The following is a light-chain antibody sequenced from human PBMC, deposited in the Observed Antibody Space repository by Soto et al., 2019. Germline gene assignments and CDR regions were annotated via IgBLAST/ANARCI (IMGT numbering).Light chain of an antibody. CDR3: QQTHSVPYT. CDR2: DAS. Sequence: EIVLTQSPATLSLSPGERATLSCRASQSVSSYLAWYQQKPGQAPRLLIYDASNRATGIPDRFSASGSGTDFALSISNLQPEDLASYYCQQTHSVPYTFGQGTRLEI. J-gene: IGKJ2*01. V-gene: IGKV3-11*01. CDR1: QSVSSY.